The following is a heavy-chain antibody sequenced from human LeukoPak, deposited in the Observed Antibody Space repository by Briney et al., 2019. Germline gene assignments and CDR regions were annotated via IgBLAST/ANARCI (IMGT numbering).Heavy chain of an antibody. CDR2: ISYDGSNK. CDR3: AKDRNRRNCSSTSCYLRYYGMDV. D-gene: IGHD2-2*01. V-gene: IGHV3-30*18. Sequence: GGSLRLSCAASGFTFSSYGMHWVRQAPAKGLDWVAVISYDGSNKYYADSVKGRFTISRDNSKNTLYLQMNSLRAEDTAVYYCAKDRNRRNCSSTSCYLRYYGMDVWGQGTTVTVSS. J-gene: IGHJ6*02. CDR1: GFTFSSYG.